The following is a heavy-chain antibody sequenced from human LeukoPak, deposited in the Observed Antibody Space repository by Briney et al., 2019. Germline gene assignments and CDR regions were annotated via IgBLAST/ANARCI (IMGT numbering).Heavy chain of an antibody. CDR1: GFTFSSYW. D-gene: IGHD5-24*01. Sequence: GGSLRLSCAASGFTFSSYWMSWVRQAPGKGLEWVSAISGSGGSTYYADSVKGRFTISRDNSKNTLYLQMNSLRAEDTAVYYCAKNGGYNYFLSSNAFDIWGQGTMVTVSS. J-gene: IGHJ3*02. V-gene: IGHV3-23*01. CDR2: ISGSGGST. CDR3: AKNGGYNYFLSSNAFDI.